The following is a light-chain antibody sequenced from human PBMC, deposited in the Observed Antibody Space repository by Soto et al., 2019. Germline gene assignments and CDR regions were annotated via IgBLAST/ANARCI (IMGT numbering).Light chain of an antibody. V-gene: IGLV1-40*03. CDR2: GNN. J-gene: IGLJ1*01. CDR3: QSYDGSRDV. CDR1: SSNIGAGYD. Sequence: QAVVTQPPSVSGAPGQAVTISCTGSSSNIGAGYDVHWYLQLPGTAPKLLIYGNNNRPSGVPDRFSGSKSGASASLAITELQAEDEADYYCQSYDGSRDVFGTGTKVTVL.